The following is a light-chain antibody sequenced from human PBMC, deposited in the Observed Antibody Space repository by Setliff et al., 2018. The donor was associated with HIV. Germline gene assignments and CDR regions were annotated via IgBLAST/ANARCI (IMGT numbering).Light chain of an antibody. V-gene: IGKV3-11*01. CDR3: QLRSSWPPSIT. J-gene: IGKJ5*01. CDR2: DAS. CDR1: QSVTSN. Sequence: PGERATLSCRASQSVTSNLAWYQQKPGQAPRLLIYDASNRATGIPVRFSGSGSGTDFTLTISSLEPEDFAVYYCQLRSSWPPSITFGQGTRLEIK.